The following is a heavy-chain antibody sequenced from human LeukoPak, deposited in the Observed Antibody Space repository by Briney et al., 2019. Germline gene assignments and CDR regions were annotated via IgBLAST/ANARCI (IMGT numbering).Heavy chain of an antibody. CDR1: GGSFSGYY. V-gene: IGHV4-34*01. J-gene: IGHJ4*02. CDR3: ATGARTN. CDR2: INHSGST. D-gene: IGHD1-1*01. Sequence: SETLSLTCAVYGGSFSGYYWSWIRQPPGKGLEWIGEINHSGSTNYNPSLKGRVTISVDTSKNQFSLKLSSVTAADTAVYYCATGARTNWGQGTLVTVSS.